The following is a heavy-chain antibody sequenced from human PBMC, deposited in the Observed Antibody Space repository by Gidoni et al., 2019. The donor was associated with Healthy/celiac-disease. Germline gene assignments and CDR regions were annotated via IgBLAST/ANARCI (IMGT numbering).Heavy chain of an antibody. V-gene: IGHV3-7*03. D-gene: IGHD2-15*01. CDR1: GFTFSSYW. J-gene: IGHJ4*02. CDR2: IKQDGSEK. CDR3: AREGEDIVVVVAAFDY. Sequence: EVQLVESGGGLVQPGGSLRLSCAASGFTFSSYWMSWVRQAPGKGLEWVANIKQDGSEKYYVDSVKGRFTISRDNAKNSLYLQMNSLRAEDTAVYYCAREGEDIVVVVAAFDYWGQGTLVTVSS.